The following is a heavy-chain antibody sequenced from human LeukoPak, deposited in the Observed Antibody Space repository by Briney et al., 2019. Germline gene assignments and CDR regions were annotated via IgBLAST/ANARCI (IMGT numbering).Heavy chain of an antibody. CDR2: INPNSGGT. J-gene: IGHJ4*02. CDR3: ARGGIAARPLHS. V-gene: IGHV1-2*02. Sequence: ASVKVSCKASGYTFTSYDINWVRQATGQGLEWMGWINPNSGGTNYAQKFQGRVTMTRDTSISTAYMELSRLRSDDTAVYYCARGGIAARPLHSWGQGTLVTVSS. D-gene: IGHD6-6*01. CDR1: GYTFTSYD.